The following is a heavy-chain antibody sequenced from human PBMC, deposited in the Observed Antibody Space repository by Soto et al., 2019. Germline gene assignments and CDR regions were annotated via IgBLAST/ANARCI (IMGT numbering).Heavy chain of an antibody. Sequence: QVQLQQWGAGLLKPSETLSLTCAVYGGSFSGYYWSWIRQPPGKGLEWIGEINHGGSTNYNPSLKSRVXXSXDXSKNQFSLKLSSVTAADTAVYYGARRGRRETRPFDYWGQGTLVTVSS. CDR1: GGSFSGYY. J-gene: IGHJ4*02. V-gene: IGHV4-34*01. CDR3: ARRGRRETRPFDY. CDR2: INHGGST. D-gene: IGHD3-10*01.